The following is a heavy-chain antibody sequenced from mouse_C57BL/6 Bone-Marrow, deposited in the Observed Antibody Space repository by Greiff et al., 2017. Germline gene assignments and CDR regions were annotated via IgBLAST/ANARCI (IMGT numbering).Heavy chain of an antibody. CDR1: GYTFTSYW. CDR3: AGGYPWYFDV. Sequence: QVQLQQPGAELVKPGASVKLSCKASGYTFTSYWMHWVKQRPGQGLEWIGMIHPNSGSTNYNEKFKSKATLAVAKSSSTAYMQRSSLTSEDSAVYYCAGGYPWYFDVWGTGTTVTVSS. D-gene: IGHD2-2*01. V-gene: IGHV1-64*01. CDR2: IHPNSGST. J-gene: IGHJ1*03.